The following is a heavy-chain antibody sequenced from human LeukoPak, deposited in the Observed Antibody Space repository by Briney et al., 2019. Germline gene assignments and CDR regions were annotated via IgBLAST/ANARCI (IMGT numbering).Heavy chain of an antibody. Sequence: PSETLSLACAVYGGSFSGYYWSWIRQPPGKGLEWIGEINHSGSTNYNPSLKSRVTISVDTSKNQFSLKLNSVTAADTAVYYCARGRWHPSVRVDYWGQGTLVTVSS. D-gene: IGHD6-13*01. CDR2: INHSGST. CDR3: ARGRWHPSVRVDY. J-gene: IGHJ4*02. CDR1: GGSFSGYY. V-gene: IGHV4-34*01.